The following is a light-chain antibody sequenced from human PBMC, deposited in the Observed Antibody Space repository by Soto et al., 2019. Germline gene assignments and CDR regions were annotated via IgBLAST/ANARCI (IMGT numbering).Light chain of an antibody. V-gene: IGLV2-14*01. CDR2: QVT. CDR1: TRDIAGYNY. Sequence: QSVLTQPASVSGSLGQSITISCTGTTRDIAGYNYISWYQQLPGKAPKLMIYQVTIRPSGISNRFSGSKTGNTASLIISGLQAEDEADYHCSSYTSRSYYVFGYGTKVTVL. J-gene: IGLJ1*01. CDR3: SSYTSRSYYV.